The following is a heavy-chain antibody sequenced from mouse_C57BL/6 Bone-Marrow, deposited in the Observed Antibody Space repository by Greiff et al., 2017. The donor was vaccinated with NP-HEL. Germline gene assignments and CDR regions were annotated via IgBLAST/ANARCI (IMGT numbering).Heavy chain of an antibody. Sequence: VKLMESGAELVKPGASVKLSCKASGYTFTEYTIHWVKQRSGQGLEWIGWFYPGSGSIKYNEKFKDKATLTADKSSSPVYMELSRLTSEDSAVYFCARHEDSSGYERDGFAYWGQGTLVTVSA. V-gene: IGHV1-62-2*01. D-gene: IGHD3-2*02. CDR1: GYTFTEYT. CDR3: ARHEDSSGYERDGFAY. J-gene: IGHJ3*01. CDR2: FYPGSGSI.